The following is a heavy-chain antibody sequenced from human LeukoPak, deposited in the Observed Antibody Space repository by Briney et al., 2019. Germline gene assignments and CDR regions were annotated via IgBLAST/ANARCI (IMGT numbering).Heavy chain of an antibody. CDR3: ARGTYYDFWSGYYMMYYFDY. J-gene: IGHJ4*02. V-gene: IGHV4-34*01. CDR1: GGSFSGYY. Sequence: SETLSLTCAVYGGSFSGYYWSWIRQPPGKGLEWIGEINHSGSTNYNPSLKSRVTISVDTSKNQFSLKLSSMTAADTAVYYCARGTYYDFWSGYYMMYYFDYWGQGTLVTVSS. D-gene: IGHD3-3*01. CDR2: INHSGST.